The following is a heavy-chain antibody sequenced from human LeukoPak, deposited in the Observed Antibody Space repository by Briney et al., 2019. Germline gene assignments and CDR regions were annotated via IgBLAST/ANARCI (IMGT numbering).Heavy chain of an antibody. CDR3: ARCNWKHGWFDP. CDR1: GGSISNYY. Sequence: SETLSLTCTVSGGSISNYYWTWIRQPPGKGLEWIGYIYYSGSTNYNPSLKSRFTISLDTSRNQFSLRLSSVTAADTAVYYCARCNWKHGWFDPWGRGTLLTVSS. V-gene: IGHV4-59*01. D-gene: IGHD1-20*01. CDR2: IYYSGST. J-gene: IGHJ5*02.